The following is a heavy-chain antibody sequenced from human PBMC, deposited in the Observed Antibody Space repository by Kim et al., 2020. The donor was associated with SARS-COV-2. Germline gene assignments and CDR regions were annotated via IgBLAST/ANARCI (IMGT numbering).Heavy chain of an antibody. CDR1: GFTFSSYA. CDR3: ARSGVVVPAATSNRNYYYGMDV. D-gene: IGHD2-2*01. Sequence: GGSLRLSCTASGFTFSSYAMSWVRQAPGKGLQWVSISGSGGGTYYADSVKGRFTISRDNSKNTLYLQMNSLRAEDTAVYYCARSGVVVPAATSNRNYYYGMDVWGQGTTVTVSS. J-gene: IGHJ6*02. V-gene: IGHV3-23*01. CDR2: ISGSGGGT.